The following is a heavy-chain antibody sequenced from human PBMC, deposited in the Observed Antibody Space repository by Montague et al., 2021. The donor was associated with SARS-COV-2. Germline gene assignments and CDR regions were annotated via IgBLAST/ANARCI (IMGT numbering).Heavy chain of an antibody. CDR3: ARDGHRRLSIEGRFDP. CDR2: IPDDGTNK. CDR1: GFTFRSYA. Sequence: SLRLSCAASGFTFRSYAMHWVRQTPGKGLEWVASIPDDGTNKFYVDSVKGRFTISRDNSKNSLYLQMNSLRADDTAVYYCARDGHRRLSIEGRFDPWGQGTLVTVSS. J-gene: IGHJ5*02. D-gene: IGHD6-6*01. V-gene: IGHV3-30*04.